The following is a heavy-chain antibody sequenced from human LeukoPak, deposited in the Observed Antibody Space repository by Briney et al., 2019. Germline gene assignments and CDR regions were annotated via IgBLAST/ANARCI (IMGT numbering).Heavy chain of an antibody. CDR1: GFTFSSSN. Sequence: GGSLRLSCAASGFTFSSSNMNWVRQAPGKGLEWVSSISTSSSYIYYADSVKGRFTVSRDNAKKSLFLQMNSLRDEDTAVYYCARQQWLDGAYYFDYWGQGTLVTVSS. J-gene: IGHJ4*02. CDR3: ARQQWLDGAYYFDY. CDR2: ISTSSSYI. D-gene: IGHD6-19*01. V-gene: IGHV3-21*01.